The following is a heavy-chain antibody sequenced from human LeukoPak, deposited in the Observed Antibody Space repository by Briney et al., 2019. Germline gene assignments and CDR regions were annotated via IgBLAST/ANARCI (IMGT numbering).Heavy chain of an antibody. D-gene: IGHD4-11*01. V-gene: IGHV1-69*06. CDR1: GGTFSSYA. J-gene: IGHJ4*02. CDR2: IIPIFGTA. Sequence: ASVKVSCKASGGTFSSYAISWVRQAPGQGLEWMGGIIPIFGTANYAQKFQGRVTMTEDTSTDTAYMELSSLRSEDTAVYYCATDLENSNSLFDYWGQGTLVTVSS. CDR3: ATDLENSNSLFDY.